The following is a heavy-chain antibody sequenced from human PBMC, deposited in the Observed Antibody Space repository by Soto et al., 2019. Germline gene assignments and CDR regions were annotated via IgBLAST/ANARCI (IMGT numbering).Heavy chain of an antibody. V-gene: IGHV4-30-2*01. CDR3: ARVPDGRLNWLDP. CDR1: GGSISSNLYS. CDR2: IHHSEST. J-gene: IGHJ5*02. D-gene: IGHD1-26*01. Sequence: SETLSLTCGVSGGSISSNLYSWSWIRQPRGNGLEWIGDIHHSESTHYNPSLESRVTISVDRSRNQFSLRLTSVTAADTAVYYCARVPDGRLNWLDPWGRGILVTVYS.